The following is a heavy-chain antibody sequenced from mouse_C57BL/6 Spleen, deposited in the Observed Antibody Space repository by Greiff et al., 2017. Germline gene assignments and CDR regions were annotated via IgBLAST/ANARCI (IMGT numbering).Heavy chain of an antibody. V-gene: IGHV2-9-1*01. D-gene: IGHD1-1*01. J-gene: IGHJ4*01. CDR3: ARDSYYGSSYAMDY. CDR2: IWTGGGT. Sequence: VQLKESGPGLVAPSQCLSITCTVSGFSLTSYAISWVRQPPGKGLEWLGVIWTGGGTNYNSALKSRLSISKDNSKSQVFLKMNSLQTDDTARYYCARDSYYGSSYAMDYWGQGTSVTVSS. CDR1: GFSLTSYA.